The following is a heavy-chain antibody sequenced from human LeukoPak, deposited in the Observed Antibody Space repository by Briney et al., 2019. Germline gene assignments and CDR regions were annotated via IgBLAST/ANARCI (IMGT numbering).Heavy chain of an antibody. CDR2: IIPIFGTA. CDR1: GGTFISYA. CDR3: ARARFAMSIPYYYYMDV. J-gene: IGHJ6*03. Sequence: AVKVSFKASGGTFISYAISWVRQAPGQGLEWMGGIIPIFGTANYAQKFQGRVTITTDESTSTAYMGLSSLRSEDTAVYYCARARFAMSIPYYYYMDVWGKGTTVTVSS. V-gene: IGHV1-69*05. D-gene: IGHD2-2*01.